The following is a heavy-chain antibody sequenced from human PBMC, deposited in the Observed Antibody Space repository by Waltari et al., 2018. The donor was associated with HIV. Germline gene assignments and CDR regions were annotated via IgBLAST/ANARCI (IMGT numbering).Heavy chain of an antibody. CDR1: GFTFSSYW. CDR3: ARERYYYDSRRQGFDP. V-gene: IGHV3-7*01. Sequence: EVQLVESGGGLVQPGGSLSLSCAASGFTFSSYWMSWVRQAPGKGLEWVANIKQDGSEKDYVDSVKGRFTISRDNAKNSLYLQMNSLRAEDTAVYYCARERYYYDSRRQGFDPWGQGTLVTVSS. D-gene: IGHD3-22*01. CDR2: IKQDGSEK. J-gene: IGHJ5*02.